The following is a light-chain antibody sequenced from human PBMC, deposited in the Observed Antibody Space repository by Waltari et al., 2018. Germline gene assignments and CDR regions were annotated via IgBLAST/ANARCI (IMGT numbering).Light chain of an antibody. Sequence: QSALTPPGSVSGSPGQSLTISCPGTSSDVGGYDSVNWYQQHPGKAPKLMLHSVSSRPSGVSNRFSGSKSGNTASLTISGLQAEDEADYFCSSYAGSNTLVFGGGTQVTVL. V-gene: IGLV2-14*03. CDR3: SSYAGSNTLV. J-gene: IGLJ2*01. CDR2: SVS. CDR1: SSDVGGYDS.